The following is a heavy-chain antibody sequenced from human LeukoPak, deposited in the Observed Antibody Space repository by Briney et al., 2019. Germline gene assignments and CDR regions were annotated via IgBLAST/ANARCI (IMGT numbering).Heavy chain of an antibody. CDR1: GFTFSNYG. J-gene: IGHJ4*02. CDR3: ASKSSPTGGY. Sequence: AGGSLRLSRAASGFTFSNYGMHWVRQAPGKGLEWVSNIWYDGSNKFYADSVKGRFTISRDNSKNMLYLQMNSLRAEDTAVYYCASKSSPTGGYWGQGTLITVSS. V-gene: IGHV3-33*01. D-gene: IGHD2-2*01. CDR2: IWYDGSNK.